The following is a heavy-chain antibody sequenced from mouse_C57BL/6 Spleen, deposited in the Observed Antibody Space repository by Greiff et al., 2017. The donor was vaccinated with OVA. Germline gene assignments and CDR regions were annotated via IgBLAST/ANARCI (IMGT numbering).Heavy chain of an antibody. CDR3: ARGGLTDFDY. J-gene: IGHJ2*01. D-gene: IGHD2-13*01. Sequence: VHVKQSGPELVKPGASVKMSCKASGYTFTDYNMHWVKQSHGKSLEWIGYINPNNGGTSYNQKFKGKATLTVNKSSSTAYMELRSLTSEDSAVYYCARGGLTDFDYWGQGTTLTVSS. V-gene: IGHV1-22*01. CDR1: GYTFTDYN. CDR2: INPNNGGT.